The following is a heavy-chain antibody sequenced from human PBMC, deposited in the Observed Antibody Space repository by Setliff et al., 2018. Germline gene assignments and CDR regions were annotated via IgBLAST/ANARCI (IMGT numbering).Heavy chain of an antibody. CDR3: ARKVEQWLTPHFDY. V-gene: IGHV4-61*10. CDR2: VYVGGNT. CDR1: GVSIANTASY. D-gene: IGHD6-19*01. Sequence: PSETLSLTCNVSGVSIANTASYWSWIRQPAGKTLEWIGQVYVGGNTYYNPSFESRVSMSVDVSKSQFSLRLSSVTAADTAVYYCARKVEQWLTPHFDYWGQGALVTVSS. J-gene: IGHJ4*02.